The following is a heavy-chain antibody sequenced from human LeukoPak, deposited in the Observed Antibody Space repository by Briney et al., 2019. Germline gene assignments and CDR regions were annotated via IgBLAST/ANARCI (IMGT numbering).Heavy chain of an antibody. J-gene: IGHJ5*02. V-gene: IGHV1-8*01. CDR1: GYTFTSYD. D-gene: IGHD5-24*01. CDR2: MNPNSGNT. Sequence: GASVTVSCKASGYTFTSYDINWVRQATGQGLEWMGWMNPNSGNTGYAQKFQGRATMTRNTSISTAYMELSSLRSEDTAVYYCARVKDGILDPWGQGTLVTVSS. CDR3: ARVKDGILDP.